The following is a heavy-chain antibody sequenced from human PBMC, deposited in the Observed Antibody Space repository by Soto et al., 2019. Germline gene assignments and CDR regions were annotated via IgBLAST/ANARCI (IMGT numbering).Heavy chain of an antibody. V-gene: IGHV2-5*02. CDR1: GFSLTTNGVG. D-gene: IGHD5-12*01. CDR2: IYWDDDN. J-gene: IGHJ4*02. Sequence: QITLKESSPTLVKPTQTLTLTCTFSGFSLTTNGVGVGWIRQPPGKALEWLALIYWDDDNRYSPSLKSRLTITKDTYKNQVVLTMTNMDPVDTATYYCAHRPNITVGYIFDSWGQGTLVTVSS. CDR3: AHRPNITVGYIFDS.